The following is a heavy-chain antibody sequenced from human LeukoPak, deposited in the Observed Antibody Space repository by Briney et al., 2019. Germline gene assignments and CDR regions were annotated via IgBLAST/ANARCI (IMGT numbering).Heavy chain of an antibody. CDR2: IYYSGST. V-gene: IGHV4-59*08. Sequence: SETLSLTCTVSGGPISSYYWSWIRQPPGKGLEWIGYIYYSGSTNYNPSLKSRVTISVDTSKNQFSLKLSSVTAADTAVYYCARHVVGPTGAEYLDHWGQGTLVTVSS. CDR3: ARHVVGPTGAEYLDH. D-gene: IGHD1-26*01. J-gene: IGHJ1*01. CDR1: GGPISSYY.